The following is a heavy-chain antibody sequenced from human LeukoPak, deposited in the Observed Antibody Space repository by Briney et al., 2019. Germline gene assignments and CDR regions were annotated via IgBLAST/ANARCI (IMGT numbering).Heavy chain of an antibody. J-gene: IGHJ4*02. Sequence: SETLSLTCTVSGGSISSSSYYWGWLRQPPGRGLEGFGSIYYSGSTYYNPSLKSRFTISVDTSKTQFSLKLSSVTAADTAVYYCARDIGVGATPYYFDYWGQGTLVTVSS. CDR1: GGSISSSSYY. CDR3: ARDIGVGATPYYFDY. D-gene: IGHD1-26*01. V-gene: IGHV4-39*07. CDR2: IYYSGST.